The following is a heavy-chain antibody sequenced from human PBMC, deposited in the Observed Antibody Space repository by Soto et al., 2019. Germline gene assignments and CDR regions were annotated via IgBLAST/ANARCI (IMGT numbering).Heavy chain of an antibody. V-gene: IGHV4-4*02. Sequence: SETLSLTCAVSVGSISRSNWWSWVRQPPGKGLEWIGEIYHSGSTNYNPSLKSRVTISVDKSKNQFSLKLSSVTAADTAVYYCAALTIAAAATGSYYYYGMDVWGPGTTVTVSS. J-gene: IGHJ6*02. D-gene: IGHD6-13*01. CDR1: VGSISRSNW. CDR3: AALTIAAAATGSYYYYGMDV. CDR2: IYHSGST.